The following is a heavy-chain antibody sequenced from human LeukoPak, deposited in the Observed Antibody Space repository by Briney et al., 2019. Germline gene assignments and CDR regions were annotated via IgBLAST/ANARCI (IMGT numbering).Heavy chain of an antibody. J-gene: IGHJ4*02. CDR2: IYDSGST. Sequence: SETLSLTCTVSGGSISSGDYYWSWIRQPPGKGLEWIGYIYDSGSTDYNPSLKSRVTISVDTSKNQFSLKLSSVIAADTAVYYCARGSRYYDLLTGYYKSPYYFDYWGQGTLVTVSS. CDR3: ARGSRYYDLLTGYYKSPYYFDY. CDR1: GGSISSGDYY. V-gene: IGHV4-61*08. D-gene: IGHD3-9*01.